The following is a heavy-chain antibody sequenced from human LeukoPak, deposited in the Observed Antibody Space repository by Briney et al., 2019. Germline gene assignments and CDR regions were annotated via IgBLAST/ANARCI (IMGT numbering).Heavy chain of an antibody. V-gene: IGHV4-59*01. Sequence: PSETLSLTCTVSGGSISSYYWSWLRQPPGKGLEWIGYINYSGSTNYNPSLKSRVTISVDTSKNQLSLKLSSVTAADTAVYYCARGSGYFIFDYWGQGILVTVSS. CDR2: INYSGST. D-gene: IGHD3-22*01. J-gene: IGHJ4*02. CDR1: GGSISSYY. CDR3: ARGSGYFIFDY.